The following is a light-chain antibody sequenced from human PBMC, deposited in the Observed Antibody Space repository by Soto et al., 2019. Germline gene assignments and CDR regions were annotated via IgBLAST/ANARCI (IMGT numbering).Light chain of an antibody. V-gene: IGKV3-20*01. J-gene: IGKJ1*01. CDR1: QSVSSSY. CDR2: DAS. Sequence: EIVLTQSPGTLSLSPGERATLSCRASQSVSSSYLAWYQQKPGQAPRLLIYDASSRATGSPDRFSGSGSGTDFTLTISILDPEDCAVDYCQQYGSSPRTFGQGTKVEIK. CDR3: QQYGSSPRT.